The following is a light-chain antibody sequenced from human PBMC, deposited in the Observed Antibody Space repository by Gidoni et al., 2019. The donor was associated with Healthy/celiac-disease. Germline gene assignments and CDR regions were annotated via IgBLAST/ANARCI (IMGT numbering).Light chain of an antibody. CDR1: QSVSSY. J-gene: IGKJ4*01. V-gene: IGKV3-11*01. CDR2: DAS. Sequence: QSPATLSLSPGERATLSCRASQSVSSYLAWYQQKPGQAPRLLIYDASNRATGIPARFSGSGSGTDFTLTISSLEPEDVAVYYCQQRSNWPLTFGGGTKVEIK. CDR3: QQRSNWPLT.